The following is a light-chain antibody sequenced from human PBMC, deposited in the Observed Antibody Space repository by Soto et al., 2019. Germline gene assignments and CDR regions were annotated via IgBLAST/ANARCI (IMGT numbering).Light chain of an antibody. CDR1: SSDVGGYNY. Sequence: QSALTQPASVSGSPGQSITISCTGTSSDVGGYNYVSWYQQHPGKAPKLMIYGVTNRPSGVSNCFSGSKSGNTASLTISGLQAEDEDDYYCSSYTSSSTLSVVFGGGTKLTVL. J-gene: IGLJ2*01. V-gene: IGLV2-14*01. CDR2: GVT. CDR3: SSYTSSSTLSVV.